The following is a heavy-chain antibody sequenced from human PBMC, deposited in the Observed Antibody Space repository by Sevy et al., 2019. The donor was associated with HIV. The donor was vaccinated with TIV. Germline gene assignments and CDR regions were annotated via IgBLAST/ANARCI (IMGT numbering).Heavy chain of an antibody. V-gene: IGHV3-9*01. CDR1: GFTFDDYA. CDR2: ISWNSGSI. J-gene: IGHJ4*02. CDR3: AKDIYYYDSKTWGYFDY. D-gene: IGHD3-22*01. Sequence: SLRLSCAASGFTFDDYAMHWVRQAPGKGLEWVSGISWNSGSIGYADSVKGRFTISRDNAKNSLYLQMNSLRAEDTALYYCAKDIYYYDSKTWGYFDYWGQGTLVTVSS.